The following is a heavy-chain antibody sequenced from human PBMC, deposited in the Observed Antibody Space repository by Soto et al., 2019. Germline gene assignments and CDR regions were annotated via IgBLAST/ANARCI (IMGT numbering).Heavy chain of an antibody. D-gene: IGHD6-13*01. CDR1: GGSISSGNYY. Sequence: PSETLSLTCTVSGGSISSGNYYWSWIRQHPGKGLEWIGYIYYSGSTYYNPSLKSRVTISVDTSKNQFSLKLSSVTAADTAVYCCARVSSSLIWFDPWGQGTLVTVSS. J-gene: IGHJ5*02. CDR3: ARVSSSLIWFDP. V-gene: IGHV4-31*03. CDR2: IYYSGST.